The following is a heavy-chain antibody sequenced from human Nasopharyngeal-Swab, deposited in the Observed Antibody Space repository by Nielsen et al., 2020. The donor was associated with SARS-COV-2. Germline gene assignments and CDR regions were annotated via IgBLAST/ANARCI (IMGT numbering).Heavy chain of an antibody. D-gene: IGHD3-3*01. CDR3: ARDQLTYDFWRGINWFDP. J-gene: IGHJ5*02. V-gene: IGHV3-48*02. CDR2: ISSSSSTI. Sequence: WIRQPPGKRLEWVSYISSSSSTIYYADSVKGRFTISRDNAKNSLYLQMNSLRDEDTAVYYCARDQLTYDFWRGINWFDPWGQGTLVTVSS.